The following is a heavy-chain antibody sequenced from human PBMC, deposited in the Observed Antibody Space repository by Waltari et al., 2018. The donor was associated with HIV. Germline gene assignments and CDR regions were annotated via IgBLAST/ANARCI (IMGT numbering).Heavy chain of an antibody. CDR2: INQDGSQK. CDR1: AFTFSSYW. Sequence: DEQLVESGGGLVQPGESLRPPCGASAFTFSSYWMTGVSQPPGKGLEGVANINQDGSQKYYVDSVKGRFNISRDNSRNSIYLQLNNLTAGDTAVYYCAREYYDFWSGYYTTGLDVWGQGTTVIVS. CDR3: AREYYDFWSGYYTTGLDV. V-gene: IGHV3-7*03. D-gene: IGHD3-3*01. J-gene: IGHJ6*02.